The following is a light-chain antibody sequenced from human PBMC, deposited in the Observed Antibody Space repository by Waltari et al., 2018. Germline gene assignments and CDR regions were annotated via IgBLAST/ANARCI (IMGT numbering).Light chain of an antibody. J-gene: IGKJ4*01. CDR2: DTS. Sequence: EIVLTQSPATLSLSPGERATLSCRASQSVNWYLAWYQQRPGQAPRLLIYDTSNRATGIPARFSGSGSETDFTLTISSLEPEDSAVYYCQQRRSWPLTFGGGTKVEIK. CDR3: QQRRSWPLT. V-gene: IGKV3-11*01. CDR1: QSVNWY.